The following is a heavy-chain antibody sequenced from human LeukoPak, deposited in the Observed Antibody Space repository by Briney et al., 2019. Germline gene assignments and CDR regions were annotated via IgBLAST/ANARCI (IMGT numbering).Heavy chain of an antibody. CDR2: INPSDGDR. D-gene: IGHD3-10*01. V-gene: IGHV1-46*01. CDR1: GYTFITYK. CDR3: AKDGGSYLADY. Sequence: GASVKVSCKASGYTFITYKMHWVRQAPGQGLEWVGIINPSDGDRRNAQKFQGRVTMTRDMSTSTVYMELSSLRSEDTAVYYCAKDGGSYLADYWGQGTLVTVSS. J-gene: IGHJ4*02.